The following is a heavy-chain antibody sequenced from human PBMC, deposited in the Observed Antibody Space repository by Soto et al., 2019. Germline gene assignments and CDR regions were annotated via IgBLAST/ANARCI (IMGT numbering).Heavy chain of an antibody. J-gene: IGHJ4*02. CDR1: GYTFTSYY. D-gene: IGHD1-26*01. Sequence: ASVKVSCKASGYTFTSYYVHWVRQAPGQGPEWMGIINPSAGSTTYAQKFQGRVTMTRDTSTSTLYMELSSLRSEDTAVYYCAREVHESSTDYWGQGPLVTLSS. CDR2: INPSAGST. CDR3: AREVHESSTDY. V-gene: IGHV1-46*01.